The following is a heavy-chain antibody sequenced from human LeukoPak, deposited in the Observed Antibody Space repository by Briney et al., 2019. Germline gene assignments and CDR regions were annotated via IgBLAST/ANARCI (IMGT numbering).Heavy chain of an antibody. J-gene: IGHJ4*02. Sequence: GESLKISCKGSGYSFTSYWIGWVRQMPGKGLEWMGIIYPGDSDTRYSPSFQGQVTISADKSISTAYLQWSSLKASDTAMYYCARQPHSGRTPLAVAGIDYWGQGTLVTVSS. D-gene: IGHD6-19*01. CDR1: GYSFTSYW. CDR2: IYPGDSDT. V-gene: IGHV5-51*01. CDR3: ARQPHSGRTPLAVAGIDY.